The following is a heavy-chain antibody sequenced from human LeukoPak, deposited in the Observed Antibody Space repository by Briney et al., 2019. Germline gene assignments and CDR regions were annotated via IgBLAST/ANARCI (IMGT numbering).Heavy chain of an antibody. D-gene: IGHD6-13*01. CDR1: GGSISSYY. V-gene: IGHV4-59*01. CDR3: ARHERYSSNWFFFDY. CDR2: IYYSGTT. Sequence: SETLSLTCTASGGSISSYYWCWIRQPPGKGLEWIGCIYYSGTTNYNPSLKSRVTISVDTSKNQFSLKLSSVTAADTAVYYCARHERYSSNWFFFDYRGQGSLVTVSS. J-gene: IGHJ4*02.